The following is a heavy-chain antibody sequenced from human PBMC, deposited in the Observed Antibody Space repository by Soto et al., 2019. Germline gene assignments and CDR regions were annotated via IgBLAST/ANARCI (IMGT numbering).Heavy chain of an antibody. CDR1: GGSXSSYY. J-gene: IGHJ5*02. V-gene: IGHV4-59*01. CDR2: IYYSGST. CDR3: ARVRGPYCGSDCYAPTPNWFDP. D-gene: IGHD2-21*02. Sequence: PSETMSLTCSVSGGSXSSYYWSWIRKPQGKGLEWIWYIYYSGSTNYNPSLKSRVTISVDTSKNQFSLKLSSVTAADTAVYYCARVRGPYCGSDCYAPTPNWFDPWGQGTLVTVSS.